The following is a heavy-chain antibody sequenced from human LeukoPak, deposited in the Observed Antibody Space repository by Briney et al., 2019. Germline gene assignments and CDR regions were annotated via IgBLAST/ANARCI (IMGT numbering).Heavy chain of an antibody. CDR2: ISGSGGST. D-gene: IGHD2-2*01. CDR1: GFTFSSYA. J-gene: IGHJ3*02. V-gene: IGHV3-23*01. CDR3: AKARCSSTSCYRSWDAFDI. Sequence: GGSLRLSCAASGFTFSSYAMSWVRQAPGKGLEWVSAISGSGGSTYYADSVKGRFTISRDNSKNTLYLQMNSLRAEDTAVYYCAKARCSSTSCYRSWDAFDIWGQGTMVTVSS.